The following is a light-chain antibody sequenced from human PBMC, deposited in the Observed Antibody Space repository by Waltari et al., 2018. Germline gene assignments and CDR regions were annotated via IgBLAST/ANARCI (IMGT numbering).Light chain of an antibody. J-gene: IGLJ2*01. CDR1: GSTPGPGYD. V-gene: IGLV1-40*01. CDR3: QSYDTSLSVV. Sequence: QSVLTQPPSVSGAPGQRVSIPCTGSGSTPGPGYDVHWYQHHPGKAPKLLIYGTSTRPPGVPDRFFGSQSGTSASLAITALQAEDEAEYYCQSYDTSLSVVFGGGTKLTVL. CDR2: GTS.